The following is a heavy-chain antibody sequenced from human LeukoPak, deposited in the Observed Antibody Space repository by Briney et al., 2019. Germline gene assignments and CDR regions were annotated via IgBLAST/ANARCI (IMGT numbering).Heavy chain of an antibody. D-gene: IGHD6-19*01. V-gene: IGHV3-21*01. Sequence: PGGSLRLSCAVSGLTFSRYAMSWVRQAPGKGLEWVSSISSSSSYIYYADSVKGRFTISRDNAKNSLYLQMNSLRAEDTAVYYCARDYSSGLTDYWGQGTLVTVSS. CDR1: GLTFSRYA. CDR2: ISSSSSYI. J-gene: IGHJ4*02. CDR3: ARDYSSGLTDY.